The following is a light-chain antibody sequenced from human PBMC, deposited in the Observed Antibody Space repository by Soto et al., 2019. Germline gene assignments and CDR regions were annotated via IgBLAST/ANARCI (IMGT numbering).Light chain of an antibody. V-gene: IGKV3-11*01. CDR3: HRRQSWPRT. J-gene: IGKJ1*01. CDR1: QALNNR. CDR2: HTS. Sequence: EVVLTQSPATLSASPGERATLSCRASQALNNRLAWYQHKPGQAPRLLIYHTSTRAAGVPARFSAWGSETDFTLTISDVEPEDFAVYYCHRRQSWPRTFGQGTKVEIK.